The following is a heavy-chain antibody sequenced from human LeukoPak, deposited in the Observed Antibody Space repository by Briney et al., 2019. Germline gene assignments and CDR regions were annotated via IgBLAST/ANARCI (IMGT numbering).Heavy chain of an antibody. CDR3: ARYSSGYSTYFDY. D-gene: IGHD3-22*01. J-gene: IGHJ4*02. Sequence: GGSLRLSCAASGFTVSSNYMCWVRQAPGKGLEWVSIIYSGGSTYYADSVKGRFTISRDNSKNTLYLQMNSLRAEDTAVYYCARYSSGYSTYFDYWGQGTLVTVSS. CDR2: IYSGGST. V-gene: IGHV3-66*01. CDR1: GFTVSSNY.